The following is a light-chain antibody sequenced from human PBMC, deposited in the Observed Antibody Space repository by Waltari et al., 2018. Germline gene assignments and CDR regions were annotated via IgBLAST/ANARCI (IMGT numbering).Light chain of an antibody. J-gene: IGKJ1*01. V-gene: IGKV1-5*03. Sequence: DIQMTQSPSTLSASVGDRVTIPCRASQSLSNWLAWYQQKPGKAPKVLIYNASTLESGVPSRFSGSGSGTEFTLTISSLQPDDFATYYCQQYRNLWTFGQVTKVEIK. CDR3: QQYRNLWT. CDR2: NAS. CDR1: QSLSNW.